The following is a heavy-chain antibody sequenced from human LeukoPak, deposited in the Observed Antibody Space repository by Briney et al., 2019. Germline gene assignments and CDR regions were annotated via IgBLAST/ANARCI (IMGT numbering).Heavy chain of an antibody. CDR3: TRDRYSQGPPYYFDS. CDR1: GGPISRHY. Sequence: SETLSLTCTVSGGPISRHYWSWIRQPAGKGLEWIGRIYSSGSTFYNTSLKSRVTMSVGTSKNQFSLKLGSVTAADTAVYYCTRDRYSQGPPYYFDSWGQGTLVTVSS. V-gene: IGHV4-4*07. J-gene: IGHJ4*02. CDR2: IYSSGST. D-gene: IGHD5-18*01.